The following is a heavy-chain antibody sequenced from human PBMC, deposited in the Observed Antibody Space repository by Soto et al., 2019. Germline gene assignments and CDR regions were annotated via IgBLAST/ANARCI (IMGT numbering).Heavy chain of an antibody. CDR2: INAGNGNT. J-gene: IGHJ4*02. D-gene: IGHD4-17*01. CDR3: ARTLYGDNVDY. V-gene: IGHV1-3*01. CDR1: GYTFTSYA. Sequence: ASVKVSCTASGYTFTSYAMHWVRQAPGQRLEWMGWINAGNGNTGYAQKFQGRVTMTRNTSISTAYMELSSLRSEDTAVYYCARTLYGDNVDYWGQGTLVTVSS.